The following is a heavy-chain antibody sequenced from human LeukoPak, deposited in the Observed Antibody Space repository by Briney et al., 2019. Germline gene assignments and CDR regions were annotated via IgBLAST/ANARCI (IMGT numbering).Heavy chain of an antibody. CDR1: GGSFSGYY. J-gene: IGHJ3*02. CDR3: ARDRTRVGAGAFDI. Sequence: SETLSLTCAVYGGSFSGYYWSWIRQPPGKGLVWIGEINHSGSTNYNPSLKSRVTISVDTSKNQFSLKLSSVTAADTAVYYCARDRTRVGAGAFDIWGQGTMVTVSS. CDR2: INHSGST. D-gene: IGHD1-26*01. V-gene: IGHV4-34*01.